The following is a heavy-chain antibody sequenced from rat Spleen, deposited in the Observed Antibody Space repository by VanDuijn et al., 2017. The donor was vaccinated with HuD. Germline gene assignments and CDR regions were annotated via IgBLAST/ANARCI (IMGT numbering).Heavy chain of an antibody. CDR2: IWDDETT. V-gene: IGHV2-1*01. Sequence: QVQLKESGPGLVQPSQTLSLTCTVSGFSLTANNVHWVRQPPGKGLEWMGGIWDDETTDYNSALKSRLTISRDTSKSQVFLKMNSLQTDDTAIYFCIRDFGDYWGQGVMVTVSS. J-gene: IGHJ2*01. D-gene: IGHD4-3*01. CDR1: GFSLTANN. CDR3: IRDFGDY.